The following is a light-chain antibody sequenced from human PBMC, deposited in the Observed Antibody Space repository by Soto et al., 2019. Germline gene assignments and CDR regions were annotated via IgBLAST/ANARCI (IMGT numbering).Light chain of an antibody. CDR3: QQYHSYPHLT. Sequence: AIRMTQSPSSLSASTGDRVTITCRARQGSSSYLAWYQQKPGKAPKLLIYAASTLQSGVPSRFSGRGSGTDFPLTISCLQSADFATYYCQQYHSYPHLTLGGGTKVDIK. CDR1: QGSSSY. CDR2: AAS. J-gene: IGKJ4*01. V-gene: IGKV1-8*01.